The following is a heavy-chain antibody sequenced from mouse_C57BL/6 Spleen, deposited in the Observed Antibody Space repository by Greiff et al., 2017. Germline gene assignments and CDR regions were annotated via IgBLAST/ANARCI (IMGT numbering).Heavy chain of an antibody. CDR3: ARHEDYGSIDY. CDR2: ISSGGSYT. Sequence: EVNVVESGGDLVKPGGSLKLSCAASGFTFSSYGMSCVRQTPDKRLEWVATISSGGSYTYYPDSVKGRFTISRDNAKNTLYLKMSSLKSEDTAMYYCARHEDYGSIDYWGQGTTLTVSS. V-gene: IGHV5-6*01. D-gene: IGHD1-1*01. CDR1: GFTFSSYG. J-gene: IGHJ2*01.